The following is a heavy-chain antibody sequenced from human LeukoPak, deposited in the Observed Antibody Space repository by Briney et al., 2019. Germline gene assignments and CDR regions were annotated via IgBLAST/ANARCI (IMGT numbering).Heavy chain of an antibody. J-gene: IGHJ3*02. CDR1: GYTFTSYD. V-gene: IGHV1-8*01. CDR2: MNPNSGNI. Sequence: ASVKVSCKASGYTFTSYDINWVRQATGQGLEWMGWMNPNSGNIGYAQKFQGRVTMTTDTSTSTAYMELRRLRSDDTAVYYCARDWAVDGGGTFDIWGQGTMVTVSS. CDR3: ARDWAVDGGGTFDI. D-gene: IGHD3-16*01.